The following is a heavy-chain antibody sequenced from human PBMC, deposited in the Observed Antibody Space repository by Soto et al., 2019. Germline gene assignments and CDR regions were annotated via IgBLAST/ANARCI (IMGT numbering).Heavy chain of an antibody. J-gene: IGHJ6*02. D-gene: IGHD2-21*01. CDR2: IYYSGTT. Sequence: QLQLRESGPGLAKPSETLSLTCVVSGGSINSGAYYWGWIRQPPGKGLEWIGSIYYSGTTNYNPSLKRRVTVSLDTSKNEFSLKLTSLTDADTAVYDCASLPRCGGYHSYQYYGVAVWGQGTTVIVSS. CDR1: GGSINSGAYY. V-gene: IGHV4-39*01. CDR3: ASLPRCGGYHSYQYYGVAV.